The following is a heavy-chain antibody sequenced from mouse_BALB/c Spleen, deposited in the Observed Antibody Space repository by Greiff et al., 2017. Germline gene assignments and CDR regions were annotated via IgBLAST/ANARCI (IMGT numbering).Heavy chain of an antibody. CDR2: ISSGGSYT. V-gene: IGHV5-9-3*01. J-gene: IGHJ3*01. Sequence: EVQGVESGGGLVKPGGSLKLSCAASGFTFSSYAMSWVRQTPEKRLEWVATISSGGSYTYYPDSVKGRFTISRDNAKNTLYLQMSGLRSEDTAMYYCARQDWDRAWFAYWGQGTLVTVSA. CDR1: GFTFSSYA. D-gene: IGHD4-1*01. CDR3: ARQDWDRAWFAY.